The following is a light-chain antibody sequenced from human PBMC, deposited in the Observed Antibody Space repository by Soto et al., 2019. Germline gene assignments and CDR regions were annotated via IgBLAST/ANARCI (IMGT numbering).Light chain of an antibody. V-gene: IGKV1-39*01. J-gene: IGKJ2*01. CDR1: QGVSAY. Sequence: DIQMTQSSSSLSASVGARVTITCRASQGVSAYLLWYQQRQGTDTKLLIYAASNLLIGVPSRFSGSGSGTNFTLTISSLQPEDIATYYCQQSYMTPHTFGQGTKLETK. CDR2: AAS. CDR3: QQSYMTPHT.